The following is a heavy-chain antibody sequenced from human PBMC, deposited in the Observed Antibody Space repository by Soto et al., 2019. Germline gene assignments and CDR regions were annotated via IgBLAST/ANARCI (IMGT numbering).Heavy chain of an antibody. CDR3: ATASRGVGVTRWDY. CDR1: VDSINNYY. CDR2: VSYSGST. V-gene: IGHV4-59*08. D-gene: IGHD1-26*01. J-gene: IGHJ4*02. Sequence: PSETLSLTCTVSVDSINNYYWSWLRQPPGKGLEWIGYVSYSGSTNCNPSLKSRVTMSVDTSKNQFSLKLTSVTAADTAVYYCATASRGVGVTRWDYWGQGTLVTVS.